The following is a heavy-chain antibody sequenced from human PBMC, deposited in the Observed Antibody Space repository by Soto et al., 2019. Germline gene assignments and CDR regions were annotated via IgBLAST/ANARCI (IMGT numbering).Heavy chain of an antibody. CDR2: ISGSGDAT. Sequence: PGGSLRLSCAASGFTFSTYAMNWVRQAPGKGLQWVSAISGSGDATYYADSVKGRFTISRDNAKNSLYLQMNSLRAEDTAVYYCARLYGAHFDYWGQGTLVTVSS. V-gene: IGHV3-23*01. CDR1: GFTFSTYA. J-gene: IGHJ4*02. CDR3: ARLYGAHFDY. D-gene: IGHD4-17*01.